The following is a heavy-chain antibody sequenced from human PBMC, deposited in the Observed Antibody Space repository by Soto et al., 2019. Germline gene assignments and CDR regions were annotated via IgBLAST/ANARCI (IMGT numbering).Heavy chain of an antibody. CDR2: LWYDGSRE. CDR1: GFSVNTHV. D-gene: IGHD2-2*02. CDR3: ARVPRFDTWYFDY. Sequence: QVQLVESGGGVVQPGRSLRLSCAASGFSVNTHVSHWIRQAPGKGLEWVAVLWYDGSREYYADSVKGRFTISRDNSKNMMYLQMDNLRVEDTAVYYCARVPRFDTWYFDYWGQGTLATVSS. V-gene: IGHV3-33*01. J-gene: IGHJ4*02.